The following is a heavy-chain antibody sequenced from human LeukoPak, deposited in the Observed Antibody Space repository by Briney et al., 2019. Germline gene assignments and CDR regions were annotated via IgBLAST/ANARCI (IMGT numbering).Heavy chain of an antibody. CDR2: ISAYNGNT. J-gene: IGHJ5*02. V-gene: IGHV1-18*01. CDR1: GYTFTSYG. CDR3: AREHREPIVPAAMEGIWFDP. D-gene: IGHD2-2*01. Sequence: GASVKVSCKASGYTFTSYGISWVRQAPGQGLEWMGWISAYNGNTNYAQKLQGRVTMTTDTSTSTAYMELRSLRSDDTAVYYCAREHREPIVPAAMEGIWFDPWGQETLVTVSS.